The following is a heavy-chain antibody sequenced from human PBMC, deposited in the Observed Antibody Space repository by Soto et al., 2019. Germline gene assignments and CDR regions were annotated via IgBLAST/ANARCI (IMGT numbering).Heavy chain of an antibody. V-gene: IGHV3-21*01. CDR2: ISSSSSYI. CDR1: GFTFSSYS. CDR3: ARGPIRFGAQYYHYDMDV. D-gene: IGHD3-10*01. J-gene: IGHJ6*02. Sequence: GGSLRLSCAASGFTFSSYSMNWVRQAPGKGLEWVSSISSSSSYIYYADSVKGRFTISRDNAKNSLYLQMNSLRAEDTAVYYCARGPIRFGAQYYHYDMDVWGQGTTVTVSS.